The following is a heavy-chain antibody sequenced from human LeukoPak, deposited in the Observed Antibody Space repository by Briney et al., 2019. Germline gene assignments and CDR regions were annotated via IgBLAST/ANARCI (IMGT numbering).Heavy chain of an antibody. CDR3: AREGFSRGSQGVDY. CDR2: IYHSGST. J-gene: IGHJ4*02. CDR1: GGSISSGTYY. Sequence: SETLSLTCTVSGGSISSGTYYWAWVRQPPGRGLEWIGTIYHSGSTYYNPSLKTRLTISVDTSKNQFSLKLSSVTAAATAVYYCAREGFSRGSQGVDYWGQGTLVTVSS. D-gene: IGHD3-10*01. V-gene: IGHV4-39*02.